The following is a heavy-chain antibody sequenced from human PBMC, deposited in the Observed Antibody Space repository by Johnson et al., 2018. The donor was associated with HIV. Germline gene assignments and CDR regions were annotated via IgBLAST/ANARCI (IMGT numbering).Heavy chain of an antibody. CDR3: ARDGYNYAFDI. CDR2: IWYDGSNK. Sequence: QVQVVESGGGVVQPGRSLRLSCAASGFTFSSYGMHWVRQAPGKGLEWVAVIWYDGSNKYYADSVKGRFTMSRDNSKNTLYLQMNSLRAEDTAVYYCARDGYNYAFDIWGQGTMVTVSS. CDR1: GFTFSSYG. V-gene: IGHV3-33*01. D-gene: IGHD5-24*01. J-gene: IGHJ3*02.